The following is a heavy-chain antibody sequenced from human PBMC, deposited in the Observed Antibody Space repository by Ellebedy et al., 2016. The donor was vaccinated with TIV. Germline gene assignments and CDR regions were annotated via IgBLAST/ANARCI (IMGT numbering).Heavy chain of an antibody. D-gene: IGHD3-9*01. V-gene: IGHV4-39*01. CDR3: ARSNYDILTGYYHFDY. CDR1: GGSISRSTCY. J-gene: IGHJ4*02. CDR2: IYYSGST. Sequence: MPGGSLRLSCTVSGGSISRSTCYWGWIRQPPGKGLEWIGSIYYSGSTYYNPSLKSRVTISVDTSKNQFSLKLSSVTAADTAVYYCARSNYDILTGYYHFDYWGQGTLVTVSS.